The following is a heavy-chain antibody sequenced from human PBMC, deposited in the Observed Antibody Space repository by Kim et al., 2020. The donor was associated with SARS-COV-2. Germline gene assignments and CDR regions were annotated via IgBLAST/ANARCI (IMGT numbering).Heavy chain of an antibody. Sequence: SETLSLTCTVSGGSISSYYWSWIRQPPGKGLEWIGYIYYSGSTNYNPSLKSRVTISVDTSKNQFSLKLSSVTAADTAVYYCARGRSGYDHPPNYDILTGNWFDPWGQGTLVTVSS. J-gene: IGHJ5*02. CDR3: ARGRSGYDHPPNYDILTGNWFDP. D-gene: IGHD3-9*01. V-gene: IGHV4-59*01. CDR2: IYYSGST. CDR1: GGSISSYY.